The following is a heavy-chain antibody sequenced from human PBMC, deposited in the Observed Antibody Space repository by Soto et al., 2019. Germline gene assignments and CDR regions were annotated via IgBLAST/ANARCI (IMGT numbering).Heavy chain of an antibody. V-gene: IGHV3-23*01. J-gene: IGHJ4*02. D-gene: IGHD3-22*01. CDR1: GFTFSSYA. Sequence: PGGSLRLSCAASGFTFSSYAMSWVRQAPGKGLEWVSAISGSGGSTYYADSVKGRFTISRDNSKNTLYLQMNSLRAEDTAVYYCAKVNYYDSSGYYYFDYWGQGTLVTVSS. CDR3: AKVNYYDSSGYYYFDY. CDR2: ISGSGGST.